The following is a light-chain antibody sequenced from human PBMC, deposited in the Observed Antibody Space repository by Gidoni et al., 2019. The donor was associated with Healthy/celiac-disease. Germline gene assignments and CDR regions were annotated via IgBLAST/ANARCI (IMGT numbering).Light chain of an antibody. CDR2: AAS. CDR3: QQSYSTPYT. Sequence: DIQMTQSPSSLSASVGDRVTIPCRASQSISSYLNWYQQKPGKAPKLLIYAASSLQSGVPSRCGGSGSGTDFTLTISSLQPEDFATYYCQQSYSTPYTFGQXTKLEIK. V-gene: IGKV1-39*01. J-gene: IGKJ2*01. CDR1: QSISSY.